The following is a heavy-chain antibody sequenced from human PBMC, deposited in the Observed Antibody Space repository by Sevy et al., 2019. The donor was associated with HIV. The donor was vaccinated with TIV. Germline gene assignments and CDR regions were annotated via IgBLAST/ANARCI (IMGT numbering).Heavy chain of an antibody. CDR1: GFTFSSYG. CDR2: ISYDGSNK. V-gene: IGHV3-30*18. J-gene: IGHJ4*02. D-gene: IGHD1-20*01. Sequence: GRSLRLSCAASGFTFSSYGMHWVRQAPGKGLEWVAVISYDGSNKYYADSVKGRFTISRDNSKNKLYLQMNSLRAEDTAVYYWAKGGGPYNWNYFDYWGQGTLVTVSS. CDR3: AKGGGPYNWNYFDY.